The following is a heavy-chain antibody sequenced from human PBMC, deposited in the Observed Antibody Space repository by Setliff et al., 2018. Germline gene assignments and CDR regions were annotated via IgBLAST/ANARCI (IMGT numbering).Heavy chain of an antibody. CDR1: GGTFSSYA. D-gene: IGHD3-10*01. CDR3: ARDRNYYGSGSYYNADAFDI. V-gene: IGHV1-69*10. J-gene: IGHJ3*02. CDR2: IIPILGIA. Sequence: SVKVSCKASGGTFSSYAISWVRQAPGQGLEWMGGIIPILGIANDAQKFQGRVTITADESTSTAYMELSSLRSEDTAVYYCARDRNYYGSGSYYNADAFDIWGQGTMVTVSS.